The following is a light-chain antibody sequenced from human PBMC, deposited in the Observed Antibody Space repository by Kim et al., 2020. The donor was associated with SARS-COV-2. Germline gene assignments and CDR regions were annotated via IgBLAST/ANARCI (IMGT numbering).Light chain of an antibody. CDR2: AAS. J-gene: IGKJ1*01. CDR3: QKYNGAPWT. V-gene: IGKV1-27*01. Sequence: ASIGDRVTITCRASQGISKYVAWYQQKPGKVPKPLIYAASALQSGVPSRFSGSGSGTDFTLTISGLQPEDVATYYCQKYNGAPWTFGQGTKVDIK. CDR1: QGISKY.